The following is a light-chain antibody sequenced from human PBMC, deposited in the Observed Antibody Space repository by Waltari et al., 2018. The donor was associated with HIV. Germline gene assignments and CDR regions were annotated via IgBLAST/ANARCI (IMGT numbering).Light chain of an antibody. CDR3: QQYAASPLT. CDR2: GAS. Sequence: EIVFTQSPGTLSLSPGERATLSCRASQSVPSASLAWSQQKPGQAPRLLIYGASSRAPGIPDRFSGSGAVTDFILTISRLEPEDCAVYYCQQYAASPLTFGGGTKVEIK. CDR1: QSVPSAS. J-gene: IGKJ4*01. V-gene: IGKV3-20*01.